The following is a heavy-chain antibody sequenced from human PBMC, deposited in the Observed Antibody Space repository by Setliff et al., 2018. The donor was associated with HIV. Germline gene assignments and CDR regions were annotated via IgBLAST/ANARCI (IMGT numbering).Heavy chain of an antibody. D-gene: IGHD2-21*02. CDR1: GYSISSGYY. V-gene: IGHV4-38-2*01. CDR3: ARQGNIVVVTSFDY. J-gene: IGHJ4*02. CDR2: VDYTGST. Sequence: SEILSLTCAVSGYSISSGYYWGWIRQPPGKGLEWVGNVDYTGSTYYNPSLKSRVTISVDTSKNQFSLRLNSVTAADTAVYYCARQGNIVVVTSFDYWGQGTLVTVSS.